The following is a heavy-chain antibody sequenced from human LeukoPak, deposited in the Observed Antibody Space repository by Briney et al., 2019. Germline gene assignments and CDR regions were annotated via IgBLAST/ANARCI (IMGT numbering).Heavy chain of an antibody. V-gene: IGHV4-34*12. CDR2: IFDGRTI. CDR1: GVSLNYYY. Sequence: SETLCLSCAVYGVSLNYYYWSWIRQSPGKGLEWIGDIFDGRTINYNPSLKSRVTISAATSSQQFSLNLKSVTAADTAVYFCASGAWAARLNSWAQGALVIVSS. D-gene: IGHD4-23*01. J-gene: IGHJ4*02. CDR3: ASGAWAARLNS.